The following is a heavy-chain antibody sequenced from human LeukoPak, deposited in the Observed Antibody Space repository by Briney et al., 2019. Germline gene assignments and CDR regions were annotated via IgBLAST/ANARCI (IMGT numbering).Heavy chain of an antibody. CDR3: AKDTTRGVVVTATIDY. J-gene: IGHJ4*02. CDR2: IRYDGSNK. Sequence: GGSLRLSCAASGFTFSSYGMHWVRQAPGKGLEWVAFIRYDGSNKYYADSVKGRFTISRDNSKNTLYLQMNSLRAEDTAVYYCAKDTTRGVVVTATIDYWGQGTLVTVSS. CDR1: GFTFSSYG. D-gene: IGHD2-21*02. V-gene: IGHV3-30*02.